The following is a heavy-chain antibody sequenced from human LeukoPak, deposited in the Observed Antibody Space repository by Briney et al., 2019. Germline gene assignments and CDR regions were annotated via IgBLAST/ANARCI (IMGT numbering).Heavy chain of an antibody. V-gene: IGHV3-21*01. Sequence: GGSLRLSCAASGFMFHDYGMNWVRQGPGKGLEWVSSISSSSSYIYYADSVKGRFTISRDNAKNSLYLQMNSLRAEDTAVYYCATDLFDYMDVWGKGTTVTVSS. D-gene: IGHD2-21*01. CDR2: ISSSSSYI. CDR3: ATDLFDYMDV. J-gene: IGHJ6*03. CDR1: GFMFHDYG.